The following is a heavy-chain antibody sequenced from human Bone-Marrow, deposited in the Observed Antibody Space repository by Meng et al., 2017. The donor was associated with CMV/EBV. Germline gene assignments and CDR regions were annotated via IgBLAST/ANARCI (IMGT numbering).Heavy chain of an antibody. CDR2: IYYSGST. J-gene: IGHJ4*02. CDR3: AREAAHAVGFDY. D-gene: IGHD6-6*01. Sequence: SETLSLTCTVSGGSISSYYWSWIRQPPGKGLEWIGYIYYSGSTNYNPSLKSRVTISVDTSKNQFSLKLSSVTAADTAVYYCAREAAHAVGFDYWGQGPLVTVSS. CDR1: GGSISSYY. V-gene: IGHV4-59*01.